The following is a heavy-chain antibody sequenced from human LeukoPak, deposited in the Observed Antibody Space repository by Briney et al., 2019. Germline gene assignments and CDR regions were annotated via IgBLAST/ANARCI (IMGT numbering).Heavy chain of an antibody. CDR2: IYTSGST. CDR1: GGSISSGSYY. Sequence: SQTLSLTCTVSGGSISSGSYYWSWIRQPAGKGLEWIGRIYTSGSTHYNPSLKSRVTISVDTSKIQISLKLNSVTAADTAVYYCARLRDYYYNYMDVWGKGTTVTISS. J-gene: IGHJ6*03. CDR3: ARLRDYYYNYMDV. V-gene: IGHV4-61*02.